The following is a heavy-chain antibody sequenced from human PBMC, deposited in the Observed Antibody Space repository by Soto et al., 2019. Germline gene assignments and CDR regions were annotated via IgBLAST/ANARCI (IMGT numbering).Heavy chain of an antibody. V-gene: IGHV4-59*01. Sequence: SETLSLTCTVSGGSISSYYWSWIRQPPGKGLEWIGYIYYSGSTSYNPSLKSRVTISVDTSKNQFSLKLSSVTAADTAVYYCARVGGIGAFDIWGQGTMVTVSS. D-gene: IGHD2-15*01. J-gene: IGHJ3*02. CDR2: IYYSGST. CDR3: ARVGGIGAFDI. CDR1: GGSISSYY.